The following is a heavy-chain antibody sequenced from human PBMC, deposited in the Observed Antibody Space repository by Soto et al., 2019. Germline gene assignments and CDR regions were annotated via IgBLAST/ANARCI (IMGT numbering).Heavy chain of an antibody. D-gene: IGHD1-1*01. CDR3: ARVRQGCSANNCYFDP. J-gene: IGHJ5*01. CDR2: VHISGHS. CDR1: GGSVRAPDW. V-gene: IGHV4-4*02. Sequence: SETLSLTCTLSGGSVRAPDWWNWVRESPDKGLEWIAEVHISGHSNYNPSLRSRVSVSIDSSKNQFYLNLNSVTAADTAIYYCARVRQGCSANNCYFDPWGQGTQVTVSS.